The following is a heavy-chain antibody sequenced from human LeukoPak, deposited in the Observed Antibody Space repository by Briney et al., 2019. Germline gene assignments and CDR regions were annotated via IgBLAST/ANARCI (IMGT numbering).Heavy chain of an antibody. CDR1: GYTFTSYG. D-gene: IGHD3-10*01. J-gene: IGHJ3*02. V-gene: IGHV1-18*01. CDR2: ISAYNGNT. CDR3: ASAYLWFGELLGDAFDI. Sequence: ASVKVSCKASGYTFTSYGISWVRQAPGQGLEWMGWISAYNGNTNYAQKLQGRVTMTTDTSTSTAYMELRSLRSDDTAVYYCASAYLWFGELLGDAFDIWGQGTMVTVSS.